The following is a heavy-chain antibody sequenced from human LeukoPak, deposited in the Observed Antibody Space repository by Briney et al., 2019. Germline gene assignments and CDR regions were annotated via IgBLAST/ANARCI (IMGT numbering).Heavy chain of an antibody. V-gene: IGHV4-34*01. CDR3: ARSEYSSGWLLDY. D-gene: IGHD6-19*01. J-gene: IGHJ4*02. CDR2: INHSGIT. CDR1: GGSFSDYY. Sequence: SDTLSLTCAVYGGSFSDYYWSWIRQPPGKGLEWIGEINHSGITNYIPSLKSRVTISVDTSKDQFSLKLSSVTAADTAVYYCARSEYSSGWLLDYWGEATLVAVCS.